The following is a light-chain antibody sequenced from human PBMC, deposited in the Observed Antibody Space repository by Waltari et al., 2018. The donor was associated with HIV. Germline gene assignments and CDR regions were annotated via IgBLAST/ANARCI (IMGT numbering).Light chain of an antibody. Sequence: QSVLTQPPSLSESPRQRVTISCSCSSSNIGSNAVNWYQQLPGKAPKLLIYYDDMLPSGVSDRFSGSKSGSSASLAISGLQSEDEADYYCAAWDDILNAYVFGSGTKVTVL. CDR1: SSNIGSNA. CDR3: AAWDDILNAYV. V-gene: IGLV1-36*01. CDR2: YDD. J-gene: IGLJ1*01.